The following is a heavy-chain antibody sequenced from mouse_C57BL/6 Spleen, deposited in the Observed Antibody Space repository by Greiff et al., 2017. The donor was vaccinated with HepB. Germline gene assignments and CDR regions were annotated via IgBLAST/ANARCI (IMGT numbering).Heavy chain of an antibody. CDR1: GFTFSSYA. D-gene: IGHD4-1*01. V-gene: IGHV5-4*01. Sequence: DVMLVESGGGLVKPGGSLKLSCAASGFTFSSYAMSWVRQTPEKRLEWVATISDGGSYTYYPDNVKGRFTISRDNAKNNLYLQMSHLKSEDAVMYYCARDRDWDSSFDYWGQGTTLTVSS. CDR3: ARDRDWDSSFDY. J-gene: IGHJ2*01. CDR2: ISDGGSYT.